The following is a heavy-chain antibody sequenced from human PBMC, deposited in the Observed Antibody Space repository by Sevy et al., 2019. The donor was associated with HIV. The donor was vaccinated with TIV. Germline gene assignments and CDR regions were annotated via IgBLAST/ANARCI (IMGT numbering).Heavy chain of an antibody. CDR1: GFTFSSYA. J-gene: IGHJ5*02. CDR3: ARSNNIEVVPTA. CDR2: VSYDEKYK. Sequence: LSLTCAASGFTFSSYAMHWVRQAPGKGLEWVAAVSYDEKYKYYVDSVKGRFTISRDNSKNMLFLQMSSLRPEDTALYYCARSNNIEVVPTAWGQGTRVTVSS. D-gene: IGHD2-2*01. V-gene: IGHV3-30*04.